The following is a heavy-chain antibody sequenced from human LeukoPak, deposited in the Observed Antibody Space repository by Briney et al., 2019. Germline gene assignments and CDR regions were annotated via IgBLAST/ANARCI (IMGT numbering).Heavy chain of an antibody. CDR3: ARDLYYGMDV. V-gene: IGHV3-9*01. J-gene: IGHJ6*02. CDR2: ISWNSGSI. Sequence: GGSLRLSCAASGFTFDDYAMPWVRQAPGKGLEWVSGISWNSGSIGYADSVKGRFTISRDNAKNTLYLQMNSLRAEDTAVYYCARDLYYGMDVWGQGTTVTVFS. CDR1: GFTFDDYA.